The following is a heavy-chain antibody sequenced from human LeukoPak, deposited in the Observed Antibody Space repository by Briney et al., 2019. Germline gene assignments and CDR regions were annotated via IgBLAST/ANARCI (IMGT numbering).Heavy chain of an antibody. CDR2: ISSNGGST. CDR1: GFTFSSYA. V-gene: IGHV3-64*01. CDR3: ARAKDYGGAFDY. D-gene: IGHD4-23*01. J-gene: IGHJ4*02. Sequence: PGGSLRLSCAASGFTFSSYAMHWVRKAPGKGLEYVSAISSNGGSTYYANSVKGRFTISRDNSKNTLYLQMGSLRAEDMAVYYSARAKDYGGAFDYWGQGTLVTVSS.